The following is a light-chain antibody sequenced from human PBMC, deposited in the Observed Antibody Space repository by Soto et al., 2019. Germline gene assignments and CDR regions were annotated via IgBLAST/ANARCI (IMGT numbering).Light chain of an antibody. V-gene: IGKV3-20*01. Sequence: EIVLTQSPGTLSLSPGERATLSCRASQSVSSSYLAWYQQKPGQAPRLLIYGASSRATGIPDRFSGSGSGTDFTLTTSRLEPEEFAVYYCQQYGSSVTFGQGTKVEIK. J-gene: IGKJ1*01. CDR3: QQYGSSVT. CDR1: QSVSSSY. CDR2: GAS.